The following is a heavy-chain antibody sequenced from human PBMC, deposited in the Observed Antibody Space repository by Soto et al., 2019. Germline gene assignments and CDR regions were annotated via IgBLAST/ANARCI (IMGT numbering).Heavy chain of an antibody. CDR3: AKDSSPRDGYNDY. CDR1: GFTFSSYA. Sequence: GGSLGLSCAASGFTFSSYAMSWVRQAPGKGLEWVSAISGSGGSTYYADSVKGRFTISRDNSKNTLYLQMNSLRAEDTAVYYCAKDSSPRDGYNDYWGQGTLVTVSS. CDR2: ISGSGGST. D-gene: IGHD5-12*01. V-gene: IGHV3-23*01. J-gene: IGHJ4*02.